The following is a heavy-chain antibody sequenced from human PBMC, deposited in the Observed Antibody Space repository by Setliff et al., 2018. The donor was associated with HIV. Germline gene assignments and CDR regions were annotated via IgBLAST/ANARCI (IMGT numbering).Heavy chain of an antibody. V-gene: IGHV5-10-1*01. D-gene: IGHD3-22*01. CDR2: IDPSDSYT. Sequence: RGESLKISCKGSGYSFTSYWISWVRQMPGKGLEWMGRIDPSDSYTNYSPSFQGHVTISADKSISTAYLQWSSLKASDTAMYYCARQSYDVSDYYAREPFEYWGQGTLVTVSS. CDR3: ARQSYDVSDYYAREPFEY. CDR1: GYSFTSYW. J-gene: IGHJ4*02.